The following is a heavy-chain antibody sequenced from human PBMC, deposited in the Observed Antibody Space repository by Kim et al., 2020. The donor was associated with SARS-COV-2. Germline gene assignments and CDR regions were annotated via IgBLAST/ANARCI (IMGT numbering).Heavy chain of an antibody. CDR2: IWYDGSNK. D-gene: IGHD3-22*01. CDR3: AKEMFGTYYYDSNDAFDI. Sequence: GGSLRLSCAASGFTFSSYAMHWVRQAPGKGLEWVAVIWYDGSNKYYADSVKGRFTISRDNSKNTLYLQMNSLRAEDTAVYYCAKEMFGTYYYDSNDAFDIWGQGTMVTVSS. V-gene: IGHV3-33*06. J-gene: IGHJ3*02. CDR1: GFTFSSYA.